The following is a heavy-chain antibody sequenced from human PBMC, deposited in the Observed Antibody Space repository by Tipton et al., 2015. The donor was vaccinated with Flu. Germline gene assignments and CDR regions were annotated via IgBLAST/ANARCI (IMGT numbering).Heavy chain of an antibody. J-gene: IGHJ4*02. D-gene: IGHD2-15*01. V-gene: IGHV1-18*01. CDR3: ARDRGANWGVIAATPGY. CDR1: GYTFTSYG. Sequence: QLVQSGAEVKKPGASVKVSCKASGYTFTSYGISWVRQAPGQGLEWMGRISAYNGNTNYAQKLQGRVTMTTDTSTSTAYMELRSLCSDGPAVYYCARDRGANWGVIAATPGYWGQGTLVTVSS. CDR2: ISAYNGNT.